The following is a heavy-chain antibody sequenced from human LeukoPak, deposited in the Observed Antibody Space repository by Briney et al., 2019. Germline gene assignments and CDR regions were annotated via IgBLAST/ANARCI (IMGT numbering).Heavy chain of an antibody. CDR2: IWYDGSNI. CDR1: GFTFSGYW. V-gene: IGHV3-33*08. CDR3: ARARNDYDSNGFSLLEY. D-gene: IGHD3-22*01. Sequence: GGSLRLSCVASGFTFSGYWMSWVRQAPGRGLEWVAVIWYDGSNIWYADSVKGRFTISRDNSKNTLYLQMNSLRAEDTALYYCARARNDYDSNGFSLLEYWGQGTLVTVSS. J-gene: IGHJ4*02.